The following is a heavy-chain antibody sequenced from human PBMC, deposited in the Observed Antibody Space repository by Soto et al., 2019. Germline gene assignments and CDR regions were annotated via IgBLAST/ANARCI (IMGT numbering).Heavy chain of an antibody. CDR3: TRHWEDSSGYFLP. CDR2: IRSKANSYAT. CDR1: GFTFSGSA. J-gene: IGHJ5*02. D-gene: IGHD3-22*01. Sequence: WGSLRLSCAASGFTFSGSAMHWVRQSSGKGLEWVGRIRSKANSYATASAASVKGRFTVSRDDSKNTAYLQMNSVKTEDTAVYSCTRHWEDSSGYFLPWGQGALVTVSS. V-gene: IGHV3-73*01.